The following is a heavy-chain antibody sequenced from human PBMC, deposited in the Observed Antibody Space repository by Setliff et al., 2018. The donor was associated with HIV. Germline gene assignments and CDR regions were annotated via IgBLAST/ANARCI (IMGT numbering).Heavy chain of an antibody. CDR1: GFTVSSNY. D-gene: IGHD2-15*01. CDR2: IYSGGST. J-gene: IGHJ4*02. Sequence: GSLRLSCAASGFTVSSNYMSWVRQAPGKGLEWVSVIYSGGSTYYADSVKGRFTISRDNSRNTVYLQMNSLRAEDTAVYYCARDVAGKYDFWGQGTLVTVSS. CDR3: ARDVAGKYDF. V-gene: IGHV3-66*02.